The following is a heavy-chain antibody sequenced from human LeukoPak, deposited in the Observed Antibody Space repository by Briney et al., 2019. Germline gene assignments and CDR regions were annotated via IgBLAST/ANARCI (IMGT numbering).Heavy chain of an antibody. CDR1: GDSVSTNTVA. CDR3: VRCGSYCLDY. J-gene: IGHJ4*02. Sequence: SQTLSLTCAISGDSVSTNTVAWNWIRQSPSRGLEWLGRTYYRSKWYNDYAVSFQSRITITPDTSKNQFSLQLNSVTPEDTAVYYCVRCGSYCLDYWGQGILVTVSS. D-gene: IGHD1-26*01. CDR2: TYYRSKWYN. V-gene: IGHV6-1*01.